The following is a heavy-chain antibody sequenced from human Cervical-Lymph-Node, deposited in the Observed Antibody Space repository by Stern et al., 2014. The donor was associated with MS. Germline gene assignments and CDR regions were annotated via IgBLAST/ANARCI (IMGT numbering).Heavy chain of an antibody. Sequence: VQLQESGPGLVKPSQTLSLTCTVSGGTISTSGYYWNWLRQHPGQGLEWIGYISFSGDTFYNASLKSRLRMSIDKSKNQFSLQLSSVTVADTAVYYCARDTSWSPFDSWGQGTLVTVSS. J-gene: IGHJ4*02. CDR3: ARDTSWSPFDS. V-gene: IGHV4-31*03. CDR1: GGTISTSGYY. D-gene: IGHD3-3*01. CDR2: ISFSGDT.